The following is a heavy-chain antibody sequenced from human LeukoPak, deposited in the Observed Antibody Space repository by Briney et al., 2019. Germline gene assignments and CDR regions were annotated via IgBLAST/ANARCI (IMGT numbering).Heavy chain of an antibody. CDR3: AREARGYSGYEEPYFDY. Sequence: SETLSLTCTVSGGSISSYYWSWIRQPPGKGLEWIGYIYYSGSTNYNPSLKSRVTISVDTSKNQFSLKLSSVTAADTAVYYCAREARGYSGYEEPYFDYWGQGTLVTVSS. J-gene: IGHJ4*02. V-gene: IGHV4-59*01. CDR2: IYYSGST. CDR1: GGSISSYY. D-gene: IGHD5-12*01.